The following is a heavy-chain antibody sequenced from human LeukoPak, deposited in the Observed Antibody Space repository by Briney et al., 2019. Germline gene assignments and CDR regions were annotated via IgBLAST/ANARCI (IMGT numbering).Heavy chain of an antibody. CDR1: GYTFTTGYY. J-gene: IGHJ4*02. D-gene: IGHD1-26*01. CDR2: INPNSGGT. CDR3: AREPPSGSYLLN. V-gene: IGHV1-2*02. Sequence: ASVKVSCKASGYTFTTGYYMHWVRQAPGQGLEWMGWINPNSGGTKYAQKFQGRVTMTRDTSISTAYMELSRLRSDDTAVYYCAREPPSGSYLLNWGQGTLVTVSS.